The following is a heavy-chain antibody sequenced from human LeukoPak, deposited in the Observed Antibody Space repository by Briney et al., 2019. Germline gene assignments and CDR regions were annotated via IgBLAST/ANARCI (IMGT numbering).Heavy chain of an antibody. CDR2: ISYDGSNK. CDR1: GLTFSSYG. CDR3: AKDSSGYFEYFQH. Sequence: GGSLRLSCAASGLTFSSYGMHWVRQAPGKGLEWVAVISYDGSNKYYADSVKGRFTISRDNSKSTLYLQMNSLRAEDTAVYYCAKDSSGYFEYFQHWGQGTLVTVSS. J-gene: IGHJ1*01. D-gene: IGHD3-22*01. V-gene: IGHV3-30*18.